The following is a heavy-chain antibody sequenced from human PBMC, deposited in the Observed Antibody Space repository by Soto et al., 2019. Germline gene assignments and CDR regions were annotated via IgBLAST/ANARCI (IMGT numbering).Heavy chain of an antibody. CDR2: IYHGGTT. Sequence: SDTLSLTCTVSGYSISSVSYWAWIRQPPGKGPEWIASIYHGGTTFYNPSLKIRINISVDTSNNQFSLKLTSVTAADTAVYYCARVHVMVVAGSTLDXWGHGTLVTVSX. CDR3: ARVHVMVVAGSTLDX. D-gene: IGHD6-19*01. J-gene: IGHJ4*01. CDR1: GYSISSVSY. V-gene: IGHV4-38-2*02.